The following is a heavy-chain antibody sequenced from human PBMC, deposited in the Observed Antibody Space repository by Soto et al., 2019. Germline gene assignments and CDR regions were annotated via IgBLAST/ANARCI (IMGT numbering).Heavy chain of an antibody. J-gene: IGHJ6*02. CDR1: GFTFSSYG. Sequence: QVQLVESGGGVVQPGRSLRLSCAASGFTFSSYGMHWVRQAPGKGLEWVAVIWYDGSNKYYADSVKGRFTISRDNSKNTLYLQMNSLRAADTAVYYCAREAGTTRYYGMVVWGQGATVTVSS. CDR2: IWYDGSNK. V-gene: IGHV3-33*01. CDR3: AREAGTTRYYGMVV. D-gene: IGHD1-7*01.